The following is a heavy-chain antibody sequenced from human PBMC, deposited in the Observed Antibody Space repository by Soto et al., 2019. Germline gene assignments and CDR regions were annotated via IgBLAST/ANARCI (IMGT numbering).Heavy chain of an antibody. Sequence: EVQLLESGGGLVQPGGSLRLSCAASGFTFSSYAMSWVRQAPGKGLEWVSAISGSSGSTFYADSVKGRFTISRDTSKNTLFLQMNSLRAEDTAVYYCAKDRGRGYDWFDSWGQGTLVTVSS. CDR2: ISGSSGST. CDR3: AKDRGRGYDWFDS. V-gene: IGHV3-23*01. CDR1: GFTFSSYA. D-gene: IGHD5-12*01. J-gene: IGHJ5*01.